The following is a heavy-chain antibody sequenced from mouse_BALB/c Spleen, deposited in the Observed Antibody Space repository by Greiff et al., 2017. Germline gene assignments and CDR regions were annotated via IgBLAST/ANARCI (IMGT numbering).Heavy chain of an antibody. J-gene: IGHJ3*01. CDR2: IDPANGNT. Sequence: EVKLVESGAELVKPGASVKLSCTASGFNIKDTYMHWVKQRPEQGLEWIGRIDPANGNTKYDPKFQGKATITADTSSNTAYLQLSSLTSEDTAVYYCAVYFYGSIASFADWGEGTLGTVSA. D-gene: IGHD1-1*01. CDR3: AVYFYGSIASFAD. CDR1: GFNIKDTY. V-gene: IGHV14-3*02.